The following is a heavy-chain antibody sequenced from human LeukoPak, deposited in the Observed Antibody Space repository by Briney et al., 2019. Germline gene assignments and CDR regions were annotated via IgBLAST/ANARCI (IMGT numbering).Heavy chain of an antibody. CDR1: GGSISSYY. Sequence: SETLSLTCSVSGGSISSYYWSWIRRPAGKGLEWIGRIYSSGITNYSPSLKSRVTMSVDTSANQFSLKLTSVTAADTAVYYCARDTWEGSGSYWADWGQGTLVTVSS. J-gene: IGHJ4*02. CDR3: ARDTWEGSGSYWAD. D-gene: IGHD3-10*01. CDR2: IYSSGIT. V-gene: IGHV4-4*07.